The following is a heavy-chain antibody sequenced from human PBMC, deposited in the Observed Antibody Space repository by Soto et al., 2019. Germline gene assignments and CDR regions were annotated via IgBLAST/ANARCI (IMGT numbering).Heavy chain of an antibody. D-gene: IGHD4-17*01. J-gene: IGHJ4*02. CDR1: GGSISSGDYY. V-gene: IGHV4-30-4*01. CDR3: ARESPIGGDYGGGPFDY. Sequence: PSETLSLTCTVSGGSISSGDYYWSWIRQPPGKGLEWIGYIYYSGSTYYNPSLKSRVTISVDTSKNQFSLKLSSVTAADTAVYYCARESPIGGDYGGGPFDYWGQGTLVTVSS. CDR2: IYYSGST.